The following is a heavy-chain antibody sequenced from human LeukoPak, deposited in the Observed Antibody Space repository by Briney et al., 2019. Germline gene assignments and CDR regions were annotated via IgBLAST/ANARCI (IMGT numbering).Heavy chain of an antibody. V-gene: IGHV1-2*02. CDR1: GYTFTAYY. CDR3: ARGGYSGYGTSGPFDY. D-gene: IGHD5-12*01. Sequence: GASVKVSCKTSGYTFTAYYMHWVRQAPGQGLEWLGWINPNSGGTNYAQKFQGRVTMTRDTSISTAYMELSRLRSDDTAVYYCARGGYSGYGTSGPFDYWGQGTLVTVSS. J-gene: IGHJ4*02. CDR2: INPNSGGT.